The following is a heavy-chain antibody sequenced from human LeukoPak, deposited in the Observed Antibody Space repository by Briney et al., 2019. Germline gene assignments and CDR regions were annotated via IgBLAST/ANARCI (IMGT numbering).Heavy chain of an antibody. J-gene: IGHJ4*02. CDR3: ARVVPIVVVTASSYYFDY. V-gene: IGHV4-31*03. Sequence: PSQTLSLTCTVSGGSISSGGYYWSWIRQHPGKGLEWIGYIYYSGSTYYNPSLKSRVTISVDTSKNQFSLKLSSVTAADTAVYYCARVVPIVVVTASSYYFDYWGQGTPVTVSS. D-gene: IGHD2-21*02. CDR1: GGSISSGGYY. CDR2: IYYSGST.